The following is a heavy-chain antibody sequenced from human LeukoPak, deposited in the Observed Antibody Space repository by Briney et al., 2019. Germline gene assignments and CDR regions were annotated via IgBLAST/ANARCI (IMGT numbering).Heavy chain of an antibody. D-gene: IGHD6-25*01. J-gene: IGHJ4*02. V-gene: IGHV3-23*01. CDR1: GITFSSYA. CDR2: ISDSGART. Sequence: GGSLRLSCAATGITFSSYAMTLVRQAPGKGLKWVSTISDSGARTNYADSAKGRFTISRDNSMNTLYLQMNSLRADDTAVYYCASDYFLDYWGQGTLVTVSS. CDR3: ASDYFLDY.